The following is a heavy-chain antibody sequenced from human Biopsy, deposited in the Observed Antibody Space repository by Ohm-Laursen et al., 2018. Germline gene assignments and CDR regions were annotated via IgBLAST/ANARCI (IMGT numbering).Heavy chain of an antibody. J-gene: IGHJ5*02. CDR3: ARHPTGFWFDP. V-gene: IGHV4-39*01. CDR1: GGSVSSNTDY. Sequence: SDTLSLTCTVSGGSVSSNTDYRAWLRQPPGKGLEWIGSIFYTGIIFYNPSLKSRVSISVDTSKNHFSLNLNSVTASDTALYYCARHPTGFWFDPWGQGTLVIVSP. CDR2: IFYTGII.